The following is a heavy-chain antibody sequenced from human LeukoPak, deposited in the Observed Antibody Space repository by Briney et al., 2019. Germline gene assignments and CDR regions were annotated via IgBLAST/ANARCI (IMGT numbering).Heavy chain of an antibody. CDR2: INHSGST. CDR3: KAVTYLPDYYYYYMDV. V-gene: IGHV4-34*01. J-gene: IGHJ6*03. CDR1: GGSFSGHY. D-gene: IGHD2-21*02. Sequence: PSETLSLTCAVYGGSFSGHYWSWIRQPPGKGLEWIGEINHSGSTNYNPSLKSRVTISVDTSKNQFSLKLSSVTAADTAVYYCKAVTYLPDYYYYYMDVWGKGTTVTVSS.